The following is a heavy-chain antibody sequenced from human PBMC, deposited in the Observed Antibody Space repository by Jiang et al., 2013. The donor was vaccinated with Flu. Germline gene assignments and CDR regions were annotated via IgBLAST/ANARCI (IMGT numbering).Heavy chain of an antibody. CDR2: IYYSGTT. CDR3: ASQHWDHGVGSYYMSH. Sequence: GPGLVKPSETLSLSCTVSGGSIISENSYWGCIRQPPGKGLEWIGSIYYSGTTYYNPSLKSRVTISVDTSKKQFSLKLSSVTAADTAVYYCASQHWDHGVGSYYMSHWGQGTLVTVSS. J-gene: IGHJ4*02. D-gene: IGHD3-10*01. CDR1: GGSIISENSY. V-gene: IGHV4-39*07.